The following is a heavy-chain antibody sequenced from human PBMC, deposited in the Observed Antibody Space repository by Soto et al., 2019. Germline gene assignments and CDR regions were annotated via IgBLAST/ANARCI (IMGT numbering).Heavy chain of an antibody. J-gene: IGHJ4*02. Sequence: PSETLSLTCAVSGGSISSSNWWSWVRQPPGKGLEWIGEIYHSGSTNYNPSLKSRVTISVDKSKNQFSLKLSSVTAADTAVYYCARVGARGYSGYDWVLYFDYWGQGTLVTVSS. D-gene: IGHD5-12*01. CDR3: ARVGARGYSGYDWVLYFDY. V-gene: IGHV4-4*02. CDR2: IYHSGST. CDR1: GGSISSSNW.